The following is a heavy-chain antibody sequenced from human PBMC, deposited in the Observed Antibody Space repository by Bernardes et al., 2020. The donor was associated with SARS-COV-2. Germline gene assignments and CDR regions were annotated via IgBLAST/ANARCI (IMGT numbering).Heavy chain of an antibody. CDR1: GFPFSTYW. V-gene: IGHV3-7*03. CDR2: IKQDGSEI. Sequence: GGSLRLSCAASGFPFSTYWMSWVRQAPGKGLEWVANIKQDGSEIYYVDSVKGRFTISRDNAKNSLYLQMNSLRADDTAMYYCARDPTIVAAGHFDYWGQGTLVTVSS. D-gene: IGHD6-13*01. CDR3: ARDPTIVAAGHFDY. J-gene: IGHJ4*02.